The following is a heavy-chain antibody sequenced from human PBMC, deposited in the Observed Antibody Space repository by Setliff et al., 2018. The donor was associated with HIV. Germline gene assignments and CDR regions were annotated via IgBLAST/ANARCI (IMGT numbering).Heavy chain of an antibody. CDR3: ARTPEDYDQYFFDR. V-gene: IGHV4-39*01. CDR2: IYYHGST. CDR1: GGTISSSDYY. J-gene: IGHJ4*02. D-gene: IGHD3-22*01. Sequence: SETLSLTCTVSGGTISSSDYYWGWIRQPPGKGLEWIGSIYYHGSTYYNPSLKSRVTISIDTSKNQFSLQLGSVTAADTAVYYCARTPEDYDQYFFDRWGQGTLVTVSS.